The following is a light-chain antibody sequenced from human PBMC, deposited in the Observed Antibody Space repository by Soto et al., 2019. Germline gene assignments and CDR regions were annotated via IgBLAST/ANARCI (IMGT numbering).Light chain of an antibody. V-gene: IGLV2-8*01. J-gene: IGLJ1*01. CDR1: SSDVGGYKY. Sequence: QSALTQPPSASGSPGQSVTISCTGTSSDVGGYKYVSWYQQYPGKAPKLMIYAVSKRPSGVPDRFSSSKSGNTASLTVSGLQAEDEADYYCSSYAGSNNYVFGTGTKLTVL. CDR3: SSYAGSNNYV. CDR2: AVS.